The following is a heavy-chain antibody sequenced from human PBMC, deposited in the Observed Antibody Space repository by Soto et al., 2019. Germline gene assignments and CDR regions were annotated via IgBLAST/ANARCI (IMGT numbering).Heavy chain of an antibody. J-gene: IGHJ4*02. CDR1: RFTFSSYE. D-gene: IGHD1-26*01. CDR3: ARDPPRRGASHLDY. CDR2: ISSSGSTI. V-gene: IGHV3-48*03. Sequence: GGSLRLSCAASRFTFSSYEMNWVRQAPGKGLEWVSYISSSGSTIYYADSVKGRFTISRDNAKNSLYLQMNSLRAEDTAVYYCARDPPRRGASHLDYWGQETLFTVSS.